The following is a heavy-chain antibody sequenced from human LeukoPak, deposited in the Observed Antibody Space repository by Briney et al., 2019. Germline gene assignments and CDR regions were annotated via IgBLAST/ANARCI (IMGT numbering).Heavy chain of an antibody. J-gene: IGHJ4*02. Sequence: SVKVSCKASGYTFTSYGISWVRQAPGQGLEWMGGIIPIFGTANYAQKFQGRVTITADESKSTAYMELSSLRSEDTAVYYCARAPSGYFDYWGQGTLVTVSS. D-gene: IGHD1-26*01. CDR1: GYTFTSYG. CDR3: ARAPSGYFDY. CDR2: IIPIFGTA. V-gene: IGHV1-69*13.